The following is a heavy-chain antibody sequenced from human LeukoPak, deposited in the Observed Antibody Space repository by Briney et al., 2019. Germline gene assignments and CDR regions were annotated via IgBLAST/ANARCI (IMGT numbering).Heavy chain of an antibody. CDR1: GFTFSSYG. CDR3: AKPGGVVPEGSFQH. CDR2: ISYDGSNK. V-gene: IGHV3-30*18. Sequence: GGSLRLSCAASGFTFSSYGMHWVRQAPGKGLEWVAVISYDGSNKYYADSVKGRFTISRDNSKNTLYLQMNSQRAEDTAVYYCAKPGGVVPEGSFQHWGQGTLVTVSS. J-gene: IGHJ1*01. D-gene: IGHD2-2*01.